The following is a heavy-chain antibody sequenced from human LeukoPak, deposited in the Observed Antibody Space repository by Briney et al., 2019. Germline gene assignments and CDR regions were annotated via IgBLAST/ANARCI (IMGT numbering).Heavy chain of an antibody. V-gene: IGHV3-7*01. CDR1: GFTFSSYW. D-gene: IGHD2-2*01. CDR3: ARSWGPTTTSCHDY. Sequence: GGSLRLSCAASGFTFSSYWMSWVRQAPGKGLEWVANIKQDGSEKYYVDFVKGRFTISRDNAKNSLYLQMNSLRAEDTAVFYCARSWGPTTTSCHDYWGQGTLVTVSS. CDR2: IKQDGSEK. J-gene: IGHJ4*02.